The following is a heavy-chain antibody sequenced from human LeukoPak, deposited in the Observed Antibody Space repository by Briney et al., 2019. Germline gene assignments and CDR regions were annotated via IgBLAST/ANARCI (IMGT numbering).Heavy chain of an antibody. D-gene: IGHD3-9*01. CDR1: GFTVSSNY. CDR2: ISSSSSYI. Sequence: GGSLRLSCAASGFTVSSNYMSWVRQAPGKGLEWVSCISSSSSYIYYADSVKGRFTISRDNTKNSLILQMDSLIAEDTAVYYCARGKTAFDILTGYDSWGQGTLVTVSS. V-gene: IGHV3-21*01. J-gene: IGHJ5*01. CDR3: ARGKTAFDILTGYDS.